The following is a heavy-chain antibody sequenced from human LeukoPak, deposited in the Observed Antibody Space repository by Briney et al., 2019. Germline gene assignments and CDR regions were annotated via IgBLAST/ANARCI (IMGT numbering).Heavy chain of an antibody. D-gene: IGHD4-17*01. J-gene: IGHJ4*02. CDR3: ARALGDYVDY. Sequence: SETLSLTCTVSDGSISSYYWSWIRQPPGKGLEWIGYIYYSGSTNYNPSLKSRVTISVDTSKNQFSLKLSSVTAADTAVYYCARALGDYVDYWGQGTLVTVSS. V-gene: IGHV4-59*01. CDR1: DGSISSYY. CDR2: IYYSGST.